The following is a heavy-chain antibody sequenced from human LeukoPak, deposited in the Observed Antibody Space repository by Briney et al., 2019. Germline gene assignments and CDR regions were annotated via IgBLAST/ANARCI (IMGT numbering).Heavy chain of an antibody. J-gene: IGHJ4*02. Sequence: ASVKVSCKASGYTFTTYNINWVRQAPGQGLEWMGWISGYNGNTNYAQKLQGRVTMTTDTSTSTAYMELRSLRSDDTAVYYCARGSGYYTALDYWGQGTLVTVSS. CDR3: ARGSGYYTALDY. CDR1: GYTFTTYN. CDR2: ISGYNGNT. D-gene: IGHD3-3*01. V-gene: IGHV1-18*01.